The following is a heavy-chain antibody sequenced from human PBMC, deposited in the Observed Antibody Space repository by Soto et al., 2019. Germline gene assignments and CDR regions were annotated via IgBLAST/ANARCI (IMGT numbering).Heavy chain of an antibody. V-gene: IGHV3-21*01. CDR3: ARLTPYDSSGYYCY. CDR1: GFTFSSYS. CDR2: ITSSSSYI. Sequence: EVQLVESGGGLVKPGGSLRLSCAASGFTFSSYSMNWVRQAPGKGLEWVSSITSSSSYIYYADSVKGRFTISRDDAKDSLYLQMNSLRAEDTAVYYCARLTPYDSSGYYCYWGQGTLVTVSS. J-gene: IGHJ4*02. D-gene: IGHD3-22*01.